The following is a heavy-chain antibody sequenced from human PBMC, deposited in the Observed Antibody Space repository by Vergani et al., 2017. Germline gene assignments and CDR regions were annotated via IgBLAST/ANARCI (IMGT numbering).Heavy chain of an antibody. CDR3: ARDVEMATIRRRYDAFDI. CDR2: INHSGST. J-gene: IGHJ3*02. CDR1: GGSVSSGSYY. Sequence: QVQLQESGPGLVKPSETLSLTCTVSGGSVSSGSYYWSWIRQPPGKGLEWIGEINHSGSTNYNPSLKSRVTISVDTSKNQFSLKLSSVTAADTAVYYCARDVEMATIRRRYDAFDIWGQGTMVTVSS. D-gene: IGHD5-24*01. V-gene: IGHV4-61*01.